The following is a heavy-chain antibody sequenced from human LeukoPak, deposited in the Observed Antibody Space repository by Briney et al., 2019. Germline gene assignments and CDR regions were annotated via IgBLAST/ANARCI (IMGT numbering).Heavy chain of an antibody. Sequence: SETPSLTCTVSGGSISSYYWSWIRQPPGKGLEWIGYIYYSGSTNYNPSLKSRVTISVDTSKNQFSLKLSSVTAADTAVYYCARGWELLSSEAFDIWGQGTMVTVSS. V-gene: IGHV4-59*01. CDR2: IYYSGST. D-gene: IGHD1-26*01. CDR3: ARGWELLSSEAFDI. J-gene: IGHJ3*02. CDR1: GGSISSYY.